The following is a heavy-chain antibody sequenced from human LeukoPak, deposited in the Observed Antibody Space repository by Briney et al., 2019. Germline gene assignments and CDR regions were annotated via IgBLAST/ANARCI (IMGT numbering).Heavy chain of an antibody. Sequence: GGSLRLSCAASGFTFDDYGMSWVRQAPGKGLEWVSGINWNGGSTGYADSVKGRYTISRDNAKNSLYLQINSLRAKDTALYYCARDNVAGSGEFDYWGQGTLVTVSS. V-gene: IGHV3-20*04. D-gene: IGHD6-13*01. CDR1: GFTFDDYG. CDR3: ARDNVAGSGEFDY. J-gene: IGHJ4*02. CDR2: INWNGGST.